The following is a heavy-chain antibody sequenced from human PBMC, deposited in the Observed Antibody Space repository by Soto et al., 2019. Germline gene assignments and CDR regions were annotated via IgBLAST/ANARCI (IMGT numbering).Heavy chain of an antibody. J-gene: IGHJ5*02. CDR1: GFIFENFG. V-gene: IGHV3-23*01. D-gene: IGHD1-26*01. Sequence: LRLSCAASGFIFENFGMSWVRQAPGKGLEWISSISGSGFKKYYADSVKGRFAISRDNSKSTVYLELNNLSAEDTAVYHCAKNQGVELVPLATVDWFDPWGQGSVVTVSS. CDR2: ISGSGFKK. CDR3: AKNQGVELVPLATVDWFDP.